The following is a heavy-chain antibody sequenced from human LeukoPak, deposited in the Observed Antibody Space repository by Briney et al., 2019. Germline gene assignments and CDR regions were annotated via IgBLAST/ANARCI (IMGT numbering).Heavy chain of an antibody. Sequence: PGGSLRLSCAASGFTFSRYSMNSVRQAPGKGLEWVSSISSSSSYIYYADSVKGRFTISRDNAKNSLYLQMNSLRAEDTAVYYCARATYGTVAGTVFDYWGQGTLVTVSS. D-gene: IGHD6-19*01. V-gene: IGHV3-21*01. CDR3: ARATYGTVAGTVFDY. CDR2: ISSSSSYI. CDR1: GFTFSRYS. J-gene: IGHJ4*02.